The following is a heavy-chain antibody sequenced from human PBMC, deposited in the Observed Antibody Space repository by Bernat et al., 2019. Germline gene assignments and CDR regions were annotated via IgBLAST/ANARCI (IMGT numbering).Heavy chain of an antibody. V-gene: IGHV2-5*01. D-gene: IGHD6-19*01. J-gene: IGHJ4*02. CDR2: IYWNDDN. Sequence: QITLKESGPTLVKPTQTLTLTCTFSGFSLSSTAVGVGWIRQPPGKPLEWLALIYWNDDNKYSPSLKNRLSITKDTSGNQVVLTLTNVDPVDTAKYFCAHGSGWLFDHWGPGTLVTVSS. CDR3: AHGSGWLFDH. CDR1: GFSLSSTAVG.